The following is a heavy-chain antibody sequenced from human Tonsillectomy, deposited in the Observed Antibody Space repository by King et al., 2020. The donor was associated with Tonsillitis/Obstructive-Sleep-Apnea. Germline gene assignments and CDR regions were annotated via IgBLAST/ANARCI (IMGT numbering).Heavy chain of an antibody. V-gene: IGHV4-34*01. CDR3: AGIGVTQTPYQYMDV. Sequence: VQLQQWGAGLLKPSETLSLTCAVYGGSFSGYYWSWIRQPPGKGLEWIGEINHIESTNYNASLMSRVSISVDTPKNQFSLKLNSVTAAATAVYYCAGIGVTQTPYQYMDVWGKGTTVTVSS. J-gene: IGHJ6*03. D-gene: IGHD2-21*02. CDR1: GGSFSGYY. CDR2: INHIEST.